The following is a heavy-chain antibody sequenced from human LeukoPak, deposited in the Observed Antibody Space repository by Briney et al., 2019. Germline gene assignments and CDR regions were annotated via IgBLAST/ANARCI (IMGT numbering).Heavy chain of an antibody. J-gene: IGHJ4*02. CDR1: GFSFSSYG. CDR3: AKGHFIGNSEFLDN. Sequence: PGRSLSLSCTASGFSFSSYGVYWVRQAPGKGLEWVALIYNDGGLPNYLDSVRGRFTISRDNSKNTLYLQMNSLRVEDTAVYYCAKGHFIGNSEFLDNWGQGTLVSVSP. CDR2: IYNDGGLP. D-gene: IGHD4-23*01. V-gene: IGHV3-33*06.